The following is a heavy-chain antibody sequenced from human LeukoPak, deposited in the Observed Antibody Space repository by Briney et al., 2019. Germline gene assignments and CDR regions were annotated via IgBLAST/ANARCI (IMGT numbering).Heavy chain of an antibody. J-gene: IGHJ4*02. D-gene: IGHD7-27*01. CDR1: GGTLSRFA. CDR2: INTNTGDP. CDR3: ATLGIDDY. Sequence: ASVKVSCKASGGTLSRFAISWVRQAPGQGLEWMGWINTNTGDPTYAQGFTGRFVFSLDTSVSTAYLQISSLKADDTAVYYCATLGIDDYWGQGTLVTVSS. V-gene: IGHV7-4-1*02.